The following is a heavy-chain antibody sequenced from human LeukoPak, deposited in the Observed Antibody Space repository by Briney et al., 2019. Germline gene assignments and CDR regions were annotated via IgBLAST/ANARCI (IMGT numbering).Heavy chain of an antibody. V-gene: IGHV4-59*01. CDR1: GDSISNYY. D-gene: IGHD6-19*01. J-gene: IGHJ4*02. Sequence: PSETLSLTCTVSGDSISNYYWSWIRQSPGKELGWIGHMYNRGSTVYTPSPKSRDTTSTDTSKNQFSLRPTCVTAADTAVYYCARAEKAVTGTLDYWGEGTLITVSS. CDR3: ARAEKAVTGTLDY. CDR2: MYNRGST.